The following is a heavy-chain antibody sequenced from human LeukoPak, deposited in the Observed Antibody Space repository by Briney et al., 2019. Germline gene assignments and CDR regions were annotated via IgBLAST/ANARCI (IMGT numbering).Heavy chain of an antibody. CDR2: IHYTGSS. V-gene: IGHV4-59*12. J-gene: IGHJ5*02. Sequence: SETLSLTCTVSGGSITRSYWSWIRQCPGKGLEWIGYIHYTGSSNYNPSLKRRVTMLIDTSKNQFSLKLSSVPAADTAVYYCARGRYSAGDNRFDPWGQGTLVTVSS. CDR3: ARGRYSAGDNRFDP. CDR1: GGSITRSY. D-gene: IGHD3-9*01.